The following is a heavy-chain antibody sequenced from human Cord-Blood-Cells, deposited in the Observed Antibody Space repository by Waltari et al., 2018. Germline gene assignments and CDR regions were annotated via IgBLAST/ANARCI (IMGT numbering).Heavy chain of an antibody. V-gene: IGHV3-23*01. J-gene: IGHJ4*02. CDR3: AKLYNWNYYFDY. D-gene: IGHD1-7*01. CDR1: GFTFSSYA. CDR2: MRGCGGST. Sequence: EVQLLESGGGLVQPGGSLRLSCAASGFTFSSYAMSWVRQAPGKGLEWVSAMRGCGGSTDYAYSVKGRFTISRDNSKNTLYLQMNSLRAEDTAVYYCAKLYNWNYYFDYWGQGTLVTVSS.